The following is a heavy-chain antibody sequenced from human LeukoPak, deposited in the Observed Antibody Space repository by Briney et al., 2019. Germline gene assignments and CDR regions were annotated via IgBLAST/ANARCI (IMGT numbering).Heavy chain of an antibody. J-gene: IGHJ4*02. CDR3: ARLPLRITMVRGVISFDY. Sequence: SETLSLTCAVYGGSFSGYYWSWIRQPPGKGLEWIGEINHSGSTNYNPSLKSRVTISVDTSKNQFSPKLSSVTAADTAVYYCARLPLRITMVRGVISFDYWGQGTLVTVSS. CDR2: INHSGST. D-gene: IGHD3-10*01. CDR1: GGSFSGYY. V-gene: IGHV4-34*01.